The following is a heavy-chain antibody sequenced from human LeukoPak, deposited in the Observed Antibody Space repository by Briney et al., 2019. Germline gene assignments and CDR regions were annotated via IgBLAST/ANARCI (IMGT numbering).Heavy chain of an antibody. Sequence: GGSLRLSCAASGFTFSSYGMHWVRQAPGKGLEWVAVISYDGSNKYYADSVKGRFTISRDSSKNTLYLQMNSLRAEDTAVYYCAKEHQYSSSWDGVDFGSYFDYWGQGTLVTVSS. CDR1: GFTFSSYG. V-gene: IGHV3-30*18. CDR3: AKEHQYSSSWDGVDFGSYFDY. J-gene: IGHJ4*02. D-gene: IGHD6-13*01. CDR2: ISYDGSNK.